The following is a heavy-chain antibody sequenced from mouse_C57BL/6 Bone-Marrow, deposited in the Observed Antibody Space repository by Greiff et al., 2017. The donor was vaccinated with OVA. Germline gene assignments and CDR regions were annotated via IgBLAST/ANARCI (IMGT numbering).Heavy chain of an antibody. D-gene: IGHD1-2*01. V-gene: IGHV5-17*01. CDR2: ISSGSSTI. J-gene: IGHJ2*01. CDR3: ARPTTAYFDY. CDR1: GFTFSDYG. Sequence: EVKLMESGGGLVKPGGSLKLSCAASGFTFSDYGMHWVRQAPEKGLEWVAYISSGSSTIYYADTVKGRFTISRDNAKNTLFLQMTSLRSEDTAMYYCARPTTAYFDYWGQGTTLTVSS.